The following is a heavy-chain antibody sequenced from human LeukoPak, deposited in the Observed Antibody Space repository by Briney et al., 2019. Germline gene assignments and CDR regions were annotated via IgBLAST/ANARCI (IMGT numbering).Heavy chain of an antibody. D-gene: IGHD3-9*01. J-gene: IGHJ4*02. CDR3: AREWGGILTGQALDY. V-gene: IGHV1-46*01. Sequence: ASVKVSCKASGYTFTGYYMHWVRQAPGQGLEWMGIINPSGGSTSYAQKFQGRVTMTRDTSTSTVYMELSSLRSEDTAVYYCAREWGGILTGQALDYWGQGTLVTVSS. CDR1: GYTFTGYY. CDR2: INPSGGST.